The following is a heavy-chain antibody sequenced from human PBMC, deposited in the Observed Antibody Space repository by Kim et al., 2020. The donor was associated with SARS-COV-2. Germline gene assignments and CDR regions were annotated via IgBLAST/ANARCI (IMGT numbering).Heavy chain of an antibody. D-gene: IGHD3-10*01. CDR3: TRALSGSCRGFDP. J-gene: IGHJ5*02. V-gene: IGHV3-7*03. Sequence: GGSLRLSCAACGFSFNDYWMTWIRQAPGKGLEWVAGIKHDGSEKSYADSVKGRFTISRDNAKTPLYLQMNSLRVEDMAVYYCTRALSGSCRGFDPWGQGTLVTVSS. CDR1: GFSFNDYW. CDR2: IKHDGSEK.